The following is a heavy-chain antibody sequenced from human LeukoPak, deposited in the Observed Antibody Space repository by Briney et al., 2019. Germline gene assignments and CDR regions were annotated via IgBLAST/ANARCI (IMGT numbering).Heavy chain of an antibody. CDR2: IKSKTDGGTT. V-gene: IGHV3-15*01. D-gene: IGHD3-9*01. Sequence: GGSLRLSCAASGFTFSNAWMSWVRQAPGKGLEWVGRIKSKTDGGTTDYAAPVKGRFTISRDDSKNTLYLQMNSLKTEDTAVYYCTTDKVWELRYFDWLLFFDYWGQGTLVTVSS. CDR1: GFTFSNAW. J-gene: IGHJ4*02. CDR3: TTDKVWELRYFDWLLFFDY.